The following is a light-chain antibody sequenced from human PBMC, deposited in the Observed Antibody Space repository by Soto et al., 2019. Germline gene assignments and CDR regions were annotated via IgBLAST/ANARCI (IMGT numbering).Light chain of an antibody. J-gene: IGKJ4*01. CDR3: QQANSFPLT. CDR2: TGS. V-gene: IGKV1-12*01. CDR1: QGISNW. Sequence: DLQMTQSPSSVSASVGDRVSITCRASQGISNWLAWYQQKPGRAPKLLIYTGSSLQSGVPSRFSGTGSGTDFTLTISSLQPEDVATYYCQQANSFPLTFGGGNKVEIK.